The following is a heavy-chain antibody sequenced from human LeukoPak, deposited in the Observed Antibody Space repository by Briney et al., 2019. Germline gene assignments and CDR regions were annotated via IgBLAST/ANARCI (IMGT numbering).Heavy chain of an antibody. CDR1: GFTFSSYW. D-gene: IGHD3-3*01. Sequence: HPGGSLRLSCAVSGFTFSSYWMHWVRQAPGKGLVWVSRINGDGSSTLYADSVKGRFTISRDNAKNTLYLEMNSLRAEDTAVYYCTRPCLQSIYDLWGQGTLVTVSS. CDR2: INGDGSST. CDR3: TRPCLQSIYDL. J-gene: IGHJ4*02. V-gene: IGHV3-74*03.